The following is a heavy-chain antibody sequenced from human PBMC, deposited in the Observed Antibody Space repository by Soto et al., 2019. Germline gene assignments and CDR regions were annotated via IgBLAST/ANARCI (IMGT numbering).Heavy chain of an antibody. D-gene: IGHD2-15*01. CDR2: IYYSGST. CDR3: ARASPAADNYYYYYGMDV. CDR1: GGYIRSGDYY. Sequence: SETLCLTSTVSGGYIRSGDYYWSWIRQPPGKGLEWIGYIYYSGSTYYNPSLKSRVTISVDTSKNQFSLKLSSVTAADTAVYYCARASPAADNYYYYYGMDVWGQGTTVTVSS. J-gene: IGHJ6*02. V-gene: IGHV4-30-4*01.